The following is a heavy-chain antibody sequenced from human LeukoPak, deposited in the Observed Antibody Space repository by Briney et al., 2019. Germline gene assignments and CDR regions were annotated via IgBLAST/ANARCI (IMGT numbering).Heavy chain of an antibody. Sequence: SGGSLRLSCAASGFTVSHYTINWVRQAPGKGLEWVSYITSGFERAIYYADSVKGRFTVSRDNANNSIYLQINSLRAEDTAVYYCARESGSYDILTGYTHYDYGMDIWGQGTMVTVSS. CDR2: ITSGFERAI. CDR3: ARESGSYDILTGYTHYDYGMDI. CDR1: GFTVSHYT. V-gene: IGHV3-48*04. J-gene: IGHJ6*02. D-gene: IGHD3-9*01.